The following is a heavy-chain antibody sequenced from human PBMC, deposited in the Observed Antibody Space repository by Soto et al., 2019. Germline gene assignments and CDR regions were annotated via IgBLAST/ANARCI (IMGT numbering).Heavy chain of an antibody. CDR2: ISYDGSNK. D-gene: IGHD3-10*01. CDR1: GFTFSSYA. V-gene: IGHV3-30-3*01. Sequence: GGSLRLSCAASGFTFSSYAMHWVRQAPGKGLEWVAVISYDGSNKYYADSVKGRFTISRDNSKNTLYLQMNSLRAEDTAVYYCARVDGSAYYYYMDVWGKGTTVTVSS. J-gene: IGHJ6*03. CDR3: ARVDGSAYYYYMDV.